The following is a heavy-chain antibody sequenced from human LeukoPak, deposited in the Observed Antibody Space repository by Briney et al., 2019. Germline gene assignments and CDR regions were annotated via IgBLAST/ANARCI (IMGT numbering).Heavy chain of an antibody. D-gene: IGHD6-13*01. V-gene: IGHV4-4*07. CDR1: GCSISSYY. CDR3: AREPHSSSSWYRPFDY. Sequence: SETLSLTCTASGCSISSYYWNWIRQPPGKGLEWIGRIYTSGNTNYNPSLKSRVTMSVDTSKNQISLKLSSVAAADTAVYYCAREPHSSSSWYRPFDYWGQGTLVTVSS. CDR2: IYTSGNT. J-gene: IGHJ4*02.